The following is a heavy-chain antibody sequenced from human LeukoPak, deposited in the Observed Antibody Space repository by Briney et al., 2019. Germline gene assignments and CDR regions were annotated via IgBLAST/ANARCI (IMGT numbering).Heavy chain of an antibody. J-gene: IGHJ6*03. V-gene: IGHV4-59*08. CDR3: GGGSGSYYYYFFMDV. CDR2: IYYSGST. Sequence: SETLSLTCTVSGGSISSYYWSWIRQPPGKGLEWIGYIYYSGSTNYNPSLKSRVTISVDTSKNQFSLKVGSVTAHDTALYYCGGGSGSYYYYFFMDVWGKGAKATVS. CDR1: GGSISSYY. D-gene: IGHD3-10*01.